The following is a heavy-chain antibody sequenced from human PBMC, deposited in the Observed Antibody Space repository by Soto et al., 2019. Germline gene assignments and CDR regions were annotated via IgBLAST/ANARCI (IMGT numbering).Heavy chain of an antibody. J-gene: IGHJ4*02. CDR2: TSVYNGDS. D-gene: IGHD4-17*01. Sequence: GASVKVSCKTSGYTFYSYDITCVRQAPGQGLEWMGTTSVYNGDSNVAQNLQGRVTMTIDKSTATAYMDLKNLTSDDTAVYYCARARATVTTERALGYWGQGTLVTVSS. V-gene: IGHV1-18*01. CDR1: GYTFYSYD. CDR3: ARARATVTTERALGY.